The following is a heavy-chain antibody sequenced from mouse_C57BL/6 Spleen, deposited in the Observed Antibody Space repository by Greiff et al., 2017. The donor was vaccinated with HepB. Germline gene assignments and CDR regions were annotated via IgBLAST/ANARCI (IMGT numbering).Heavy chain of an antibody. CDR2: IYPGNSDT. D-gene: IGHD1-1*01. CDR1: GYTFTSYW. CDR3: TSPLITTVVAQLRYFDV. J-gene: IGHJ1*03. Sequence: VQLQQSGTVLARPGASVKMSCKTSGYTFTSYWMHWVKQRPGQGLEWIGAIYPGNSDTSYNQKFKGKAKLTAVTSASTAYMEFSSLTNEDSAVYYCTSPLITTVVAQLRYFDVWGTGTTVTVSS. V-gene: IGHV1-5*01.